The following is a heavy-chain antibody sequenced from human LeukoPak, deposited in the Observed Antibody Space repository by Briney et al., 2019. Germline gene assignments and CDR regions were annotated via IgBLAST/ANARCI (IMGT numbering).Heavy chain of an antibody. CDR1: GYSFTSYW. D-gene: IGHD4-23*01. V-gene: IGHV5-51*01. Sequence: NHGESLKISCKGSGYSFTSYWIGWVRQMPGKGLEWVGIIYPGDSDTRYSPSFQGQVTISADKSISTAYLQWSSLKASDTAMYYCAVDYGGNSALFFDYWGQGTLDTVSS. CDR3: AVDYGGNSALFFDY. CDR2: IYPGDSDT. J-gene: IGHJ4*02.